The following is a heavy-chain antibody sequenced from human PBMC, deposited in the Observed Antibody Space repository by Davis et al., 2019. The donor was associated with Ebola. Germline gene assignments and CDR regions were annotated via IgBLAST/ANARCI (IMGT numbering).Heavy chain of an antibody. V-gene: IGHV3-48*02. Sequence: PGGSLRLSCAASGFTFSDFSMNWVRKAPGEALEWISYITTGSNAIHYADSVKGRFTVSRDNVKNSLFLQMNSLRDEDSAVYYCVRDYIFAFDLWGQGAQVTVSS. CDR2: ITTGSNAI. J-gene: IGHJ5*02. CDR3: VRDYIFAFDL. CDR1: GFTFSDFS.